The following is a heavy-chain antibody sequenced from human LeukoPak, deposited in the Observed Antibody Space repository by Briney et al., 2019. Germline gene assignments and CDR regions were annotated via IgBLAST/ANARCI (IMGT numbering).Heavy chain of an antibody. CDR1: GGSISSHF. Sequence: SETLSLTCTVSGGSISSHFWSWVRQPPGKGLEWIGYTYYSGSTNYNPSLKSRVTISVDTSKNQFSLKLASVTTADTAVYYCARDRWLGYWGQGTLVTVSS. V-gene: IGHV4-59*11. CDR3: ARDRWLGY. D-gene: IGHD5-12*01. J-gene: IGHJ4*02. CDR2: TYYSGST.